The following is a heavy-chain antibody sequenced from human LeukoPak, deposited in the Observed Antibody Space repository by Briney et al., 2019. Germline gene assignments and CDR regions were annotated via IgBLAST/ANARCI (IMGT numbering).Heavy chain of an antibody. V-gene: IGHV1-2*02. CDR3: ARESSSGWYPRRFDP. CDR2: INPNSGGT. D-gene: IGHD6-19*01. Sequence: ASVKVSCKASGYTFTGYYMHWVRQAPGQGLEWRGWINPNSGGTNYAQKFQGRVTMTRDTSISTAYMELSRLRSDDTAVYYCARESSSGWYPRRFDPWGQGTLVTVSS. CDR1: GYTFTGYY. J-gene: IGHJ5*02.